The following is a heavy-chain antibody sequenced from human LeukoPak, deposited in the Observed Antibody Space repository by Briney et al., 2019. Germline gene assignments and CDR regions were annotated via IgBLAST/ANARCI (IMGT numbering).Heavy chain of an antibody. CDR1: GGSISSGGYS. J-gene: IGHJ6*02. V-gene: IGHV4-30-2*01. D-gene: IGHD2-15*01. CDR3: ARVGGYCSGGSCYSDYYGMDV. CDR2: IYHSGST. Sequence: PSETLSLTCAVSGGSISSGGYSWSWIRQPPGKGLEWIGYIYHSGSTYYNPSLKSRVTISVDRSKNQFSLKLSSVTAADTAVYYCARVGGYCSGGSCYSDYYGMDVWGQGTTVTVSS.